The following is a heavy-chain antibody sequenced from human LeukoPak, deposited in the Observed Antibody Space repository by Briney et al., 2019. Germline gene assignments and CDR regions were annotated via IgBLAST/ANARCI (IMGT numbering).Heavy chain of an antibody. CDR3: AREVQLWLRGGVDY. D-gene: IGHD5-18*01. CDR2: ISSSSSYT. V-gene: IGHV3-11*06. Sequence: GGSLRLSCAASGFTFSDYYMSWIRQAPGKXXXXXXXISSSSSYTNYADSVKGRFTISRDNAKNSLYLQMNSLRAEDTAVYYCAREVQLWLRGGVDYWGQGTLVTVSS. CDR1: GFTFSDYY. J-gene: IGHJ4*02.